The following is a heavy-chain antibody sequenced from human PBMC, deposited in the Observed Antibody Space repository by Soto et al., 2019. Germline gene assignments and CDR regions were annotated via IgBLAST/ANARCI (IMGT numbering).Heavy chain of an antibody. CDR1: GDSVSSNSAA. CDR2: TYYRSDWYN. J-gene: IGHJ4*02. V-gene: IGHV6-1*01. Sequence: QVQLQQSGPGLVKPSQTLSLTCAISGDSVSSNSAAWNWIRQSPSRGLEWLGRTYYRSDWYNDYSVSVKGRLTINPDTSKTQFSLQMNSVTPEDTAVYYCARADCSGGTCYSDGYFDYWGQGTPVTVSS. CDR3: ARADCSGGTCYSDGYFDY. D-gene: IGHD2-15*01.